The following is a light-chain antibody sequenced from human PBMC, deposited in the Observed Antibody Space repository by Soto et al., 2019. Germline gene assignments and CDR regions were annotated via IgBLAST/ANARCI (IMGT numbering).Light chain of an antibody. CDR2: DAS. Sequence: EIVLTQSPATLSLSPGERATLSCRASQSLSSYLAWYQHKPGQAPRLLIYDASKRATGLPARFSGSGSGTDFTLTISRLEPEDFAVYYCQQYGSSPETFGQGTKVDIK. CDR3: QQYGSSPET. CDR1: QSLSSY. V-gene: IGKV3-20*01. J-gene: IGKJ1*01.